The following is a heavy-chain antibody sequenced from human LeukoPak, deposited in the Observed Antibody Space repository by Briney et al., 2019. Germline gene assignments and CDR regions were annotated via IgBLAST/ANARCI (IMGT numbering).Heavy chain of an antibody. CDR3: AQLTSD. CDR2: ITGSGGTT. Sequence: GGSLRLSCAASGFTFSSRTMSWVRHAPGRGLQWVSSITGSGGTTNYADSVKGRFTISRDNSKNTLYLQMNSLRAEDTAIYYCAQLTSDWGQGTLVTVSS. V-gene: IGHV3-23*01. D-gene: IGHD1-14*01. CDR1: GFTFSSRT. J-gene: IGHJ4*02.